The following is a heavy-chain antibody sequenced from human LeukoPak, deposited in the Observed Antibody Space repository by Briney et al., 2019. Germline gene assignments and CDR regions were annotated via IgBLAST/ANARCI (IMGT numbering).Heavy chain of an antibody. J-gene: IGHJ5*01. V-gene: IGHV3-23*01. CDR1: GFTFSSYA. CDR2: ISGNGGST. CDR3: AKYRDVTSKGSGLGS. Sequence: GGSLRLSCAASGFTFSSYAMSWVRQAPGEGLEWVSAISGNGGSTYYTDSVKGRFTISRDNSRNTLYVQMTRLTAEDTAVYYCAKYRDVTSKGSGLGSLGQGTLVTVSS. D-gene: IGHD4-17*01.